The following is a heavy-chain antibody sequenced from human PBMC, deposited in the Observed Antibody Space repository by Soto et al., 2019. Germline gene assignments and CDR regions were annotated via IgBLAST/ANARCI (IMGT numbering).Heavy chain of an antibody. CDR1: GYTFTSYA. CDR2: INAGNGNT. J-gene: IGHJ4*02. V-gene: IGHV1-3*01. D-gene: IGHD6-13*01. CDR3: ARVIAALRPPDY. Sequence: ASVKVSCKASGYTFTSYAMHWVRQAPGQRLEWMGWINAGNGNTKYSQKFQGRVTITRDTSASTAYMELSSLRSEDTAVYYCARVIAALRPPDYWGQGTLVTVSS.